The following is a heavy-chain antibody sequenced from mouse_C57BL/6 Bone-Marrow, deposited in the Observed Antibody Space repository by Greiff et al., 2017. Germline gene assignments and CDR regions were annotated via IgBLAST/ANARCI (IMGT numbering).Heavy chain of an antibody. D-gene: IGHD2-2*01. CDR3: ARSSGLRRPYYFDY. J-gene: IGHJ2*01. CDR1: GYTFTSYW. V-gene: IGHV1-69*01. CDR2: IDPSDSYT. Sequence: VQLQQPGAELVMPGASVKLSCKASGYTFTSYWMHWVKQRPGQGLEWIGEIDPSDSYTNYNQKFKGKSTLTVDKSSSTAYMQLSSLTSEDSAVYYCARSSGLRRPYYFDYWGQGTTLTVSS.